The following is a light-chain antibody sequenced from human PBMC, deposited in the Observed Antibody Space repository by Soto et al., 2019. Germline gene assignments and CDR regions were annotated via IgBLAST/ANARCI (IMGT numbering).Light chain of an antibody. CDR2: NNN. CDR3: ATWDDSLKGWV. J-gene: IGLJ3*02. Sequence: QSAVTQPPSASGTPGQRVTISCSGSSSNIGTNIVNWYQQLPGMAPKLLIFNNNQRPSGVPDRFSGSKSGTSASLAISGLQSEDEADYYCATWDDSLKGWVFGGGTKVTVL. V-gene: IGLV1-44*01. CDR1: SSNIGTNI.